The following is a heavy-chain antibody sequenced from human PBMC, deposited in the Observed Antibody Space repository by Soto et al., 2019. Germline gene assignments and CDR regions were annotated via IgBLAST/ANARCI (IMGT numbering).Heavy chain of an antibody. Sequence: GGSLRLSCAASGFTFNSYGMHRVRQAPGKGLEWVAVISYDGSNKYYADSVKGRFTISRDNSKNTLYLQMNSLRAEDTAVYYCAKNSGAAAGKVGLNGAFDIWGQGTMVTVSS. J-gene: IGHJ3*02. CDR1: GFTFNSYG. CDR2: ISYDGSNK. D-gene: IGHD6-13*01. CDR3: AKNSGAAAGKVGLNGAFDI. V-gene: IGHV3-30*18.